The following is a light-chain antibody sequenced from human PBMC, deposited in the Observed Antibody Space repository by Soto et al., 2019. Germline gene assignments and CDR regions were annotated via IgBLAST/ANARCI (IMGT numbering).Light chain of an antibody. Sequence: DIQVTQSPSSLSASVGDRVTITCRASHDISNFLAWYQQRPGKVHKLLIHTASTLQSGIPSRFSGSGSGTDFTLTISSLQPEDVATYYCKKYSRAPWTFGQGTKVDIK. V-gene: IGKV1-27*01. CDR3: KKYSRAPWT. J-gene: IGKJ1*01. CDR2: TAS. CDR1: HDISNF.